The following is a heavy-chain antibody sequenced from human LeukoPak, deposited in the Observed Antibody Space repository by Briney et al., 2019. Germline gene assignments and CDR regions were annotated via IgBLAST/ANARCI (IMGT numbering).Heavy chain of an antibody. CDR1: GYTLTELS. V-gene: IGHV1-24*01. Sequence: ASVKVSCEVSGYTLTELSMHWVRQAPGKGLEWMGGFDPEDGETIYAQKFQGRVTMTEDTSTDTAYMELSSLRSEDTAVYYCATGYYDSSGYFYLLAFDIWGQGTMVTVSS. D-gene: IGHD3-22*01. CDR3: ATGYYDSSGYFYLLAFDI. CDR2: FDPEDGET. J-gene: IGHJ3*02.